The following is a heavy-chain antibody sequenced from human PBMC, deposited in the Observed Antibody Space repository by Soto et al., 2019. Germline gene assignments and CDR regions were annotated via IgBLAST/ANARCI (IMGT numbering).Heavy chain of an antibody. CDR3: ARGAYYTTGGGP. CDR1: GYTFTHYD. J-gene: IGHJ5*02. Sequence: QVQLVQSGAEVKKPGASVKVSCKSSGYTFTHYDMHWVRQAPGQGLEWMGIINPSDGSTSYAQDFRGRVTMTRDTSRSTGYMELSSLRSEDTAVYYCARGAYYTTGGGPWGQGTLVTVSS. CDR2: INPSDGST. V-gene: IGHV1-46*03. D-gene: IGHD3-3*01.